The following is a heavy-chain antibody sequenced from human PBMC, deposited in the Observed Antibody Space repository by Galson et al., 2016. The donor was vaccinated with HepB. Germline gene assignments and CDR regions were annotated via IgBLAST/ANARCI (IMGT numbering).Heavy chain of an antibody. V-gene: IGHV1-2*02. CDR3: AKSWGDHGSGNFYPFDY. CDR2: IDPNSGST. J-gene: IGHJ4*01. CDR1: GYTFTDQY. Sequence: SVKVSCKASGYTFTDQYVHWVRQAPGQGLEWMGWIDPNSGSTYYNPSLKSRLSISIDTSKNQFSLKLTSVTAADTAVYYCAKSWGDHGSGNFYPFDYWGHGTLVTVSS. D-gene: IGHD3-10*01.